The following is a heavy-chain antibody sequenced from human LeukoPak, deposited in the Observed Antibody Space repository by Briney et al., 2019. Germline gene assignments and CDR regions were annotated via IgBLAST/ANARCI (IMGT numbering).Heavy chain of an antibody. CDR3: AKWDRDYGGSHYLDY. CDR1: GITFSSYG. D-gene: IGHD4-23*01. Sequence: GGTLRLSCAASGITFSSYGMSWVRQAPGKGLEWVSSISSTGGTTYYADSVKGRFTISRDNSKNTLYLQMNSLRAEDTAIYYCAKWDRDYGGSHYLDYWGQGTLVTVSA. CDR2: ISSTGGTT. V-gene: IGHV3-23*01. J-gene: IGHJ4*02.